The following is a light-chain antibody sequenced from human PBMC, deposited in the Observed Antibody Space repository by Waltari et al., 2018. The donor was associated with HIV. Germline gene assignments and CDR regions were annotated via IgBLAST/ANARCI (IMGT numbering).Light chain of an antibody. CDR2: RND. J-gene: IGLJ3*02. CDR1: NSNVGNNF. V-gene: IGLV1-44*01. Sequence: QSVLTQTPSASRAPGQRILMSCSGANSNVGNNFVSWFQQVPGGAPKLVLYRNDQRPSGVPARFSAAKSGSTASLAIAGLQSDDEAEYFCASWDDNLNHWVFGGGTKLTV. CDR3: ASWDDNLNHWV.